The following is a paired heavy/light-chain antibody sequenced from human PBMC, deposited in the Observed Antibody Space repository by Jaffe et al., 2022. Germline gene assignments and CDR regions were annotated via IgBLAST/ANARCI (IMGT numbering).Heavy chain of an antibody. CDR3: VRVARGCNFDY. CDR1: GFTFSDHY. D-gene: IGHD3-10*01. V-gene: IGHV3-72*01. Sequence: EVQLVESGGGLVQPGGSLRLSCAASGFTFSDHYMDWVRQAPGKGLEWVARTRNKVNSYTTEYAASVKGRFTISRDESRDSLFLQMNSLTTEDTAVYYCVRVARGCNFDYWGQGTLVSVSS. J-gene: IGHJ4*02. CDR2: TRNKVNSYTT.
Light chain of an antibody. V-gene: IGKV1-16*02. CDR3: QQYKDYPLT. CDR2: DAS. J-gene: IGKJ4*01. Sequence: DIQMTQSPSSLSASVGDRVTITCRASEDIRKSLGWFQQKPGKAPKSLIYDASSLQSGVPSKFSGSGSGTDFTLTISSLQPEDFATYYCQQYKDYPLTFGGGTKVEI. CDR1: EDIRKS.